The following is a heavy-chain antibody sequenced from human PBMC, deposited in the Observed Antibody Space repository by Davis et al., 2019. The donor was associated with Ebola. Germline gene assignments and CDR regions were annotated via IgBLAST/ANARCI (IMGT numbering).Heavy chain of an antibody. D-gene: IGHD6-19*01. V-gene: IGHV1-3*01. CDR1: GYTFTSYA. J-gene: IGHJ5*02. CDR3: ARVRSSGWYNWFDP. CDR2: INAGNGNT. Sequence: AASVKVSCKASGYTFTSYAMHWVRQAPGQRLEWMGWINAGNGNTKYSQKFQGRVTITRDTSASTAYMELSSLRSEDTAVYYCARVRSSGWYNWFDPWGQGTLVTVSS.